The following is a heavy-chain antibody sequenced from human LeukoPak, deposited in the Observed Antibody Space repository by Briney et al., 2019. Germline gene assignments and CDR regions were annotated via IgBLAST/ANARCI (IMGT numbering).Heavy chain of an antibody. Sequence: PGGSLRLSCAASGFTFSDFWMHWVRQVPGKGLVWVSVIYSGGGSTYYADSVKGRFTISRDNSKNTLYLQMNSLRAEDTAVYYCARDYYYDSSAYRWFDPWGQGTLVTVSS. CDR1: GFTFSDFW. J-gene: IGHJ5*02. CDR2: IYSGGGST. D-gene: IGHD3-22*01. V-gene: IGHV3-66*01. CDR3: ARDYYYDSSAYRWFDP.